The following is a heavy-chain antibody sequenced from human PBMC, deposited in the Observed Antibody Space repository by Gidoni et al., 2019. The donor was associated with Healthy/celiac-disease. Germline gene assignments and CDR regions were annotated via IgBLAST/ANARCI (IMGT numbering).Heavy chain of an antibody. Sequence: EVQLVESGGGLVQPGGSLRLSCAASGFTFSSYSMNWVRQAPGKGLEWVSYISSSSSTIYYADSVMGRFTISRDNAKNSLYLQMNSLRDDDTAVYYCARDRLITFGGVIVIGPFDYWGQGTLVTVSS. CDR3: ARDRLITFGGVIVIGPFDY. J-gene: IGHJ4*02. CDR2: ISSSSSTI. V-gene: IGHV3-48*02. CDR1: GFTFSSYS. D-gene: IGHD3-16*02.